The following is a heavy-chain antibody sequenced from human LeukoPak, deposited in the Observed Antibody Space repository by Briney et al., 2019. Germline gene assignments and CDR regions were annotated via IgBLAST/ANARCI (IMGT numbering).Heavy chain of an antibody. J-gene: IGHJ4*02. Sequence: GASVKVSCKSSGFTFTDEYIHWVRQAPGQGLEWMGWINPYSGAINYAQKFQGRVTLTRDTSISTAYMELSRLTSGDTAVYYCARDPKSQLLLDHWGQGTLVTVSS. V-gene: IGHV1-2*02. CDR3: ARDPKSQLLLDH. CDR2: INPYSGAI. CDR1: GFTFTDEY. D-gene: IGHD2-2*01.